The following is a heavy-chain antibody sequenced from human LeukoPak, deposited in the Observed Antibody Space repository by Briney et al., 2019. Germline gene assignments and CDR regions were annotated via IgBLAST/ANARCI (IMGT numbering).Heavy chain of an antibody. Sequence: PGGSLRLSCAASGFTFNDYAMHWVRQAPGKGLEWVSLISGDGGSTYYADSVKGRFTISRDNSKNSLYLQMNSLRTEDTVLYYCAKDKIAAASSAFDYWGQGTLVTVSS. CDR1: GFTFNDYA. CDR3: AKDKIAAASSAFDY. V-gene: IGHV3-43*02. J-gene: IGHJ4*02. D-gene: IGHD6-13*01. CDR2: ISGDGGST.